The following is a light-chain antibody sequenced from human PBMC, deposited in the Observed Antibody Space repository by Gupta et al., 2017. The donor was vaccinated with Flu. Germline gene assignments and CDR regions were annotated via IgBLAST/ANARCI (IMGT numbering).Light chain of an antibody. CDR3: QRYGTSLI. Sequence: GERAPLSCWASQMVNRDHFAWYQQKPGQAPRLLIYGTSTRAAGISDSFSGSGSGTDFTLTISGLGPEDVAVYYCQRYGTSLIFGQGTKLEIK. CDR1: QMVNRDH. V-gene: IGKV3-20*01. CDR2: GTS. J-gene: IGKJ2*01.